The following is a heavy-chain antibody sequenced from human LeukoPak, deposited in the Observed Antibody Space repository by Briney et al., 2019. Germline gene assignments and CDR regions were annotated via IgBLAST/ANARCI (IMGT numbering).Heavy chain of an antibody. CDR2: IYYSGST. CDR3: ARVDPDSSSTLEVFDY. V-gene: IGHV4-59*01. Sequence: SETLSLTCTVSGGSMSSYYWSWIRQPPGKGLEWIGYIYYSGSTNYNPYLKSRVTISVDTSKNQFSLKLSSVTAADTAVYYCARVDPDSSSTLEVFDYWGQGTLVTVSS. CDR1: GGSMSSYY. J-gene: IGHJ4*02. D-gene: IGHD6-6*01.